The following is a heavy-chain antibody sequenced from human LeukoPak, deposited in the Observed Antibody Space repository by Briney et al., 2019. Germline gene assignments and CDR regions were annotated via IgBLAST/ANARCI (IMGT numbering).Heavy chain of an antibody. CDR2: IFYSGST. V-gene: IGHV4-39*07. Sequence: PSETLSLTCTVSSGSISTSNYYWGWVRQPPGKALEWIGNIFYSGSTYYSPSLKSRVTMSVDTSKNQFSLKLSSVTAADTAVYYCARDQIYGDYVRWFDPWGQGTLVTVSS. J-gene: IGHJ5*02. CDR3: ARDQIYGDYVRWFDP. CDR1: SGSISTSNYY. D-gene: IGHD4-17*01.